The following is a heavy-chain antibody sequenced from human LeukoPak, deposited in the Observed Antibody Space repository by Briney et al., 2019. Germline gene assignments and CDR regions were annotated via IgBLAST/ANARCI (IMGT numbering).Heavy chain of an antibody. CDR3: ARSLISSIAPFDY. J-gene: IGHJ4*02. D-gene: IGHD6-6*01. V-gene: IGHV1-18*01. CDR1: GYTFTTYG. CDR2: ISTYNGDT. Sequence: ASVKVSCKASGYTFTTYGISWVRQAPGQGLGWMGWISTYNGDTNYAQNLQGRVTMTTDTSTTTAYMELRSLRSDDTAVYYCARSLISSIAPFDYWGQGTLVTVSS.